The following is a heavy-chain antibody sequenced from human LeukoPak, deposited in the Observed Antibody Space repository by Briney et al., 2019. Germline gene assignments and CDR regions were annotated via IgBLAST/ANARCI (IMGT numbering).Heavy chain of an antibody. J-gene: IGHJ5*02. CDR2: INHSGST. D-gene: IGHD3-10*01. CDR1: GGSLSGYY. CDR3: ASRLWFGVNWFDP. V-gene: IGHV4-34*01. Sequence: SETLSLTCAVYGGSLSGYYWSWIRQPPGKGLEWIGEINHSGSTNYNPSLKSRVTISVDTSKNQFSLKLSSVTAADTAVYYCASRLWFGVNWFDPWGQGTLVTVSS.